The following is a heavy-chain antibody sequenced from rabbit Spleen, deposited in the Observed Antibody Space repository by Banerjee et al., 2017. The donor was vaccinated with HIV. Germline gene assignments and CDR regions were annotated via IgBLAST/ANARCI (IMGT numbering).Heavy chain of an antibody. Sequence: QSLQESGGGLFQPGGSLTLTCKASGADFSSIQYMCWVRQAPGKGLEWIGCIDTISGSTWYASWAKGRFTISKTSSTTVTLQVTSLIAADTATYFCARDAGSYDYIDGYFNLWGPGTLVTVS. V-gene: IGHV1S40*01. CDR3: ARDAGSYDYIDGYFNL. CDR1: GADFSSIQY. D-gene: IGHD8-1*01. J-gene: IGHJ4*01. CDR2: IDTISGST.